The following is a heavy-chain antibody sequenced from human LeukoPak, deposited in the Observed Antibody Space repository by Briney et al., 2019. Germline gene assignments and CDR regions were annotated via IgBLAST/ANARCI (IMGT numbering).Heavy chain of an antibody. CDR2: ISGSGAAT. CDR1: GFTFSSYA. CDR3: AKTGNNNEGSFDF. J-gene: IGHJ4*02. V-gene: IGHV3-23*01. Sequence: GGSLRLSCATSGFTFSSYAMSWVRQAPGKGLEWVSVISGSGAATYYADSVKVRFTISRDDSKNTLYLQMNGLRAEDTAIYYCAKTGNNNEGSFDFWGQGTLVTVSS. D-gene: IGHD1/OR15-1a*01.